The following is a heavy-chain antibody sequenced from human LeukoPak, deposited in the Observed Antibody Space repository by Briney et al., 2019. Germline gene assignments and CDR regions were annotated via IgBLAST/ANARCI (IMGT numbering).Heavy chain of an antibody. Sequence: GGSLRLSCAASGFIVSSNYMTWVRQAPGKGLEWVSVIYKDGRTFYADSVKGRFTISRDNSKNTLYLQMNGLRAEDTAVYYCAKSLTYYHENSDSIWGQGTLVTVSS. V-gene: IGHV3-53*01. CDR2: IYKDGRT. J-gene: IGHJ4*02. CDR1: GFIVSSNY. D-gene: IGHD3-22*01. CDR3: AKSLTYYHENSDSI.